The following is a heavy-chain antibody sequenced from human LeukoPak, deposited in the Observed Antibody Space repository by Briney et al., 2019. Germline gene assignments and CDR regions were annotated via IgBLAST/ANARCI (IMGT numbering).Heavy chain of an antibody. V-gene: IGHV1-8*01. CDR2: INPNSGNT. CDR3: ERIGERSDY. Sequence: ASVKVSCKASGYTFTRYDINWLRQATGQGLEWMGWINPNSGNTGYAQKFQGRVTMTRNTSISTAYMDLSSLRSEDTAVYYCERIGERSDYWGQGTLVTVSS. J-gene: IGHJ4*02. CDR1: GYTFTRYD. D-gene: IGHD4-17*01.